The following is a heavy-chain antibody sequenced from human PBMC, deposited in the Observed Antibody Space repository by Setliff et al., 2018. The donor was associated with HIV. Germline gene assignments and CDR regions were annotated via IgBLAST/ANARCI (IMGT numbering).Heavy chain of an antibody. D-gene: IGHD6-13*01. V-gene: IGHV3-30*02. CDR1: GFIFNNYG. CDR2: IGSDGEKG. CDR3: ARGGSNSWSPFDY. J-gene: IGHJ4*02. Sequence: GGSLRLSCAASGFIFNNYGMHWIRQAPGKGLEWVTFIGSDGEKGFYVDSVKGRFTFSRDNAKNTLYLQMNSLRAEDTAVYYCARGGSNSWSPFDYWGQGTLVTVSS.